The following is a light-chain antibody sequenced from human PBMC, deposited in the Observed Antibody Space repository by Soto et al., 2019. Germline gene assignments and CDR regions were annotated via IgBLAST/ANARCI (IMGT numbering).Light chain of an antibody. V-gene: IGKV3-20*01. CDR1: QSVTSSY. CDR2: DAS. J-gene: IGKJ1*01. Sequence: ENVLTQSPGTLSLSPGGRATLSCRASQSVTSSYLAWYQQKPGQAPRLLIYDASNRATGIPDRFSGSGSGTDFSLTITRLEPEDFAVYYCQQYDNSPWTFGQGTKVDIK. CDR3: QQYDNSPWT.